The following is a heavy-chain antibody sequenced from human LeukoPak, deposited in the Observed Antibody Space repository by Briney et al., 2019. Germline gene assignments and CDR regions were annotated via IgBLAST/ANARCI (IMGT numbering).Heavy chain of an antibody. CDR2: IYYSGST. CDR3: AREYCSSTSCYTGEWFDP. CDR1: GGSISSYY. Sequence: SETLSLTCTVSGGSISSYYWSWIRQPPGKGLEWIGYIYYSGSTNCNPSLKSRVTISVDTSKNQFSLKLSSVTAADTAVYYCAREYCSSTSCYTGEWFDPWGQGTLVTVSS. D-gene: IGHD2-2*02. J-gene: IGHJ5*02. V-gene: IGHV4-59*01.